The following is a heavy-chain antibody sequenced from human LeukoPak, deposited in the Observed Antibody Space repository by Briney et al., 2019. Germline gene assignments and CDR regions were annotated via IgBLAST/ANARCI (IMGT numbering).Heavy chain of an antibody. D-gene: IGHD2-21*01. CDR2: ISGSGGST. V-gene: IGHV3-23*01. CDR1: GFTFSSYA. Sequence: GGSLRLSCAASGFTFSSYAMSWVRQAPGKGLEWVSAISGSGGSTYYADSVKGRFTISRDNSKNTLYLQMNSLRAEDTAVYYCAKALVFDAPNDYYYYYMDVWGKGTTVTVSS. CDR3: AKALVFDAPNDYYYYYMDV. J-gene: IGHJ6*03.